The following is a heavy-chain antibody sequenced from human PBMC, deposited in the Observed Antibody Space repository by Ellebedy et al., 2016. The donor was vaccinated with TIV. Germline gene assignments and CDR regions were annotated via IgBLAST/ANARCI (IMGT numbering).Heavy chain of an antibody. CDR3: AKEFTTFPSDWFFDL. J-gene: IGHJ2*01. CDR1: GFAFSNYG. D-gene: IGHD2/OR15-2a*01. V-gene: IGHV3-30*18. Sequence: GESLKISXVGSGFAFSNYGIQWVRQAPGKGLEWVTVISYDGSAKIYADSVRGRFAISRDNSRNTVFLQMNSLRVEDTAIYYCAKEFTTFPSDWFFDLWGRGTLVTVSS. CDR2: ISYDGSAK.